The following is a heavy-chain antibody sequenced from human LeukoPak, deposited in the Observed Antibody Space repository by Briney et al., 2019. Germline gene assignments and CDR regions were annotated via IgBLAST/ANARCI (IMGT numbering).Heavy chain of an antibody. V-gene: IGHV1-69*04. D-gene: IGHD3-16*02. CDR3: TREGVYAPDPSSYHRAPFDI. CDR1: GGTFSEDV. CDR2: IIPVLGVS. J-gene: IGHJ3*02. Sequence: ASVKVSCKASGGTFSEDVITWARQAPGQRPEWMGRIIPVLGVSNFAQKFRGRITITADKSTSTGHMELSRLEFGDTAIYYCTREGVYAPDPSSYHRAPFDIWGQGTVVIVSS.